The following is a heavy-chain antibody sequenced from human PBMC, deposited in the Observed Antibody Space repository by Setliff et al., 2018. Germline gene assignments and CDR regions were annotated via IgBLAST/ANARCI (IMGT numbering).Heavy chain of an antibody. CDR2: IYTSGST. CDR1: GGSISNYY. CDR3: AGGRRYDYGWDFDY. J-gene: IGHJ4*02. D-gene: IGHD4-17*01. V-gene: IGHV4-4*07. Sequence: PSETLSLTCTVSGGSISNYYWSWIRQPAGKGLEWIGRIYTSGSTNYNPSLKSRVTMSVDTSKNQFSPKLTSVTAADTTVYYCAGGRRYDYGWDFDYWGQGTLVTVSS.